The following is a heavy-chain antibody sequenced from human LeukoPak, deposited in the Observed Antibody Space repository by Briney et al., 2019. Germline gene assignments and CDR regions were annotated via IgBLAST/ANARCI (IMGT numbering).Heavy chain of an antibody. CDR1: GGSISSYY. D-gene: IGHD6-19*01. Sequence: SETLSLTCTASGGSISSYYWSWIRQPAVKGLEWIGRIYTSGSTNYYLSLKSRVTMSVDTSKNQSSLTLSSVTAADTALYYCARVIGSGWYSSPYWGQGTLVTVSS. V-gene: IGHV4-4*07. J-gene: IGHJ4*02. CDR3: ARVIGSGWYSSPY. CDR2: IYTSGST.